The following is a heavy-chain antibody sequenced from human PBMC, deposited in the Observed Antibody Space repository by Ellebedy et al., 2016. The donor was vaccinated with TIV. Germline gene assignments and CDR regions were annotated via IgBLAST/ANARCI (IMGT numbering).Heavy chain of an antibody. CDR1: GYTFTRYS. CDR3: ARDDLEDFWKAYPDY. V-gene: IGHV1-46*04. Sequence: AASVKVSCKASGYTFTRYSMHWVRQAPGQGLEWMGIVNTSGGSTSYAQKLQGRVTMTRDTSTSTVYMELSSLRSEDTAVYYCARDDLEDFWKAYPDYWGQGTLVTVSS. CDR2: VNTSGGST. J-gene: IGHJ4*02. D-gene: IGHD3-3*01.